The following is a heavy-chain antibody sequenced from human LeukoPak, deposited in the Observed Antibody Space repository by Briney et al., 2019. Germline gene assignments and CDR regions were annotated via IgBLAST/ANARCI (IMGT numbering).Heavy chain of an antibody. CDR3: ATQDVLLWFGELLYWRPSGAEYFQH. CDR2: INPDRGGT. D-gene: IGHD3-10*01. CDR1: GYTFTGYY. V-gene: IGHV1-2*02. J-gene: IGHJ1*01. Sequence: ASVKVSCKASGYTFTGYYIHWVRQAPGQGLEWMGWINPDRGGTKYAQTFQGRVTMTRDTSISTAYMELSWLRSDDTAVYYCATQDVLLWFGELLYWRPSGAEYFQHWGQGTLVTVSS.